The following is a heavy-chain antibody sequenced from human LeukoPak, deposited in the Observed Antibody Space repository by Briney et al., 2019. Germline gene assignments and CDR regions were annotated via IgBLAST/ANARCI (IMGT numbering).Heavy chain of an antibody. CDR2: ISSGGSTI. Sequence: GGSLRLSCAASGFTFSSYEMNWVRQAPGKGLEWVSYISSGGSTIYYADSVKGRFTISGDNAKNSLYLQMNSLRAEDTTVYYCARESQSAYYFDSSAYEDAFDIWGQGTMVTVSS. V-gene: IGHV3-48*03. CDR3: ARESQSAYYFDSSAYEDAFDI. CDR1: GFTFSSYE. D-gene: IGHD3-22*01. J-gene: IGHJ3*02.